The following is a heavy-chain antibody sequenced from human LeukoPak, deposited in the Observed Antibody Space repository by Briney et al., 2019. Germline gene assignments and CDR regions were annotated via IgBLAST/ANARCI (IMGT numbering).Heavy chain of an antibody. J-gene: IGHJ4*02. CDR3: ARGGSSWYPYYFDY. D-gene: IGHD6-13*01. Sequence: GGSLRLSCAASGFTFSSYEMTWVRQAPGKGLEWVSYISSSGSTIYYADSVKGRFTISRDNAKNSLYLQMNSLRAEDTAVYYCARGGSSWYPYYFDYWGQGTLVTVSS. CDR1: GFTFSSYE. CDR2: ISSSGSTI. V-gene: IGHV3-48*03.